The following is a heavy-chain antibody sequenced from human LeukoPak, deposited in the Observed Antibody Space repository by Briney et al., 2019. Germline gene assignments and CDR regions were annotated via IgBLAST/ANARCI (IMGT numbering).Heavy chain of an antibody. D-gene: IGHD6-19*01. J-gene: IGHJ4*02. Sequence: AETLSLTCTVSGGSISGFYWSWIRQPAGKGLEWIGSINPSGGTNYNPSLKSRFTISTDTSSNKFSLNLRSVTAADTAVYYCAREKQKYSSGWYCLDYWGQGTLVTVSS. V-gene: IGHV4-4*07. CDR3: AREKQKYSSGWYCLDY. CDR2: INPSGGT. CDR1: GGSISGFY.